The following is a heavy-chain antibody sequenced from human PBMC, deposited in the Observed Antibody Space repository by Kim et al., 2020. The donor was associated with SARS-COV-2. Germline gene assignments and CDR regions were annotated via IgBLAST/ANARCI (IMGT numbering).Heavy chain of an antibody. D-gene: IGHD3-3*02. Sequence: PNSGGTSYAKKFQGRVTMTRDTSSSTAYMELSRLKCDDTAVYYCARHYDYWGQGTLVTVSS. V-gene: IGHV1-2*02. CDR3: ARHYDY. CDR2: PNSGGT. J-gene: IGHJ4*02.